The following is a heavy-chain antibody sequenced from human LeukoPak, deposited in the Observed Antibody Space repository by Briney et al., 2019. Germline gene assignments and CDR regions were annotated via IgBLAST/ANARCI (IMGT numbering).Heavy chain of an antibody. CDR3: ARAFVIEGGFDP. D-gene: IGHD2-21*01. J-gene: IGHJ5*02. CDR1: GYTFTSYD. CDR2: MNPNSGNT. V-gene: IGHV1-8*01. Sequence: ASVKVSCKASGYTFTSYDINWVRQAPGQGLEWLGWMNPNSGNTGYAQKFQGRVIMTWNTSISTAYMELSSLRSEDTAVYYCARAFVIEGGFDPWGQGILVTVSS.